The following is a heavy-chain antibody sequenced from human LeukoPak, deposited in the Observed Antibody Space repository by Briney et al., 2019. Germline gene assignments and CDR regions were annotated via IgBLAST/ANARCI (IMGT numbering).Heavy chain of an antibody. CDR1: RYTFTGYY. CDR2: INPKSGGT. D-gene: IGHD2-2*01. CDR3: VRGRGSTSSNFDY. Sequence: ASVKVSCKASRYTFTGYYMHWVRQAPGQGLEWMGWINPKSGGTNYAQKFQGRVTMTRDTSIRTAYMELSRLTSDDTAVYYCVRGRGSTSSNFDYWGQGTLVTVSS. V-gene: IGHV1-2*02. J-gene: IGHJ4*02.